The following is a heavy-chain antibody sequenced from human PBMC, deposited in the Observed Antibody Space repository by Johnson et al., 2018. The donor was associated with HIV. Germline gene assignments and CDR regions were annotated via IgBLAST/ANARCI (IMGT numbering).Heavy chain of an antibody. J-gene: IGHJ3*02. CDR2: IRYDGDNK. CDR1: GFTFSYYG. V-gene: IGHV3-30*02. D-gene: IGHD3-10*01. Sequence: QVQLVESGGGVVQPGGSLRLSCAAFGFTFSYYGMHWVRQAPGKGLEWVAFIRYDGDNKYYADSVKGRFTISRDNSKNTLYLQMNSLRAEDTAVYYCAKEDYYGSGSYDAFDIWGQGTMVTVSS. CDR3: AKEDYYGSGSYDAFDI.